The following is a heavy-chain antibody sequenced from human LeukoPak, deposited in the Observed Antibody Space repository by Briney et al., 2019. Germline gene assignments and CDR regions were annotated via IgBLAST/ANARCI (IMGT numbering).Heavy chain of an antibody. CDR1: GFTFSSYA. CDR3: AKGLYYDSSGYYLY. CDR2: VSGGGGST. J-gene: IGHJ4*02. V-gene: IGHV3-23*01. D-gene: IGHD3-22*01. Sequence: PGGSLRLSCAASGFTFSSYAMSWVRQAPGKGLEWVSAVSGGGGSTYYADSVKGRFTISRDNSKNTLYLQMNSPRAEDTAVYYCAKGLYYDSSGYYLYWGQGTLVTVSS.